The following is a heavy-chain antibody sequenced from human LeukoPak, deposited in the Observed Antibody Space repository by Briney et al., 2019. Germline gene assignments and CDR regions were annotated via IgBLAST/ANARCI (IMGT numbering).Heavy chain of an antibody. V-gene: IGHV3-30*18. CDR2: ISYDGSNK. Sequence: PGGSLTLSCAASGFTFSSYGMHWVRQAPGKGLEWVAVISYDGSNKYYADSVKGRFTISRDNSKNTLYLQMNSLRAEDTAVYYCAKQGGWGYCSGGSCYYFDYWGQGTLVTVSS. CDR1: GFTFSSYG. D-gene: IGHD2-15*01. J-gene: IGHJ4*02. CDR3: AKQGGWGYCSGGSCYYFDY.